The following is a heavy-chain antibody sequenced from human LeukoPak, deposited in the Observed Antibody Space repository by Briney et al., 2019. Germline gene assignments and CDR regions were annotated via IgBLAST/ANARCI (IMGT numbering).Heavy chain of an antibody. D-gene: IGHD1-26*01. CDR2: ISAIGGGT. J-gene: IGHJ6*03. CDR1: GLTYT. Sequence: GGSLRLSCAISGLTYTISWVRQARGDGLEWVSSISAIGGGTHYAGSAECGLTISRDNSKNSVYLQMSGLRVHYTSKYFCATWDPNFYYMDVWGKGTTVSVSS. CDR3: ATWDPNFYYMDV. V-gene: IGHV3-23*01.